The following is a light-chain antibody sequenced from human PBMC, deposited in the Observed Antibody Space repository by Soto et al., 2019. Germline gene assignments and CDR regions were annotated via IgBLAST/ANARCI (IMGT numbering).Light chain of an antibody. Sequence: DIQMTQSPSTLSASVGDRVTITCRASQSISSWLAWYQQKPGKAPKLLIYDASSLESGVPSRFSGSGSGTEFTLTISSLQPDDFATYYYQQYNSYWTFGQGTEV. CDR3: QQYNSYWT. V-gene: IGKV1-5*01. CDR2: DAS. CDR1: QSISSW. J-gene: IGKJ1*01.